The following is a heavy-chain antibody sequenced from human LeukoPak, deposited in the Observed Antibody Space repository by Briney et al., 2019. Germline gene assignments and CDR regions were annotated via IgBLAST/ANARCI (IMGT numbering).Heavy chain of an antibody. CDR2: ISGSGGST. D-gene: IGHD6-13*01. CDR3: AKDRDSSSWYLGSCFGDY. V-gene: IGHV3-23*01. CDR1: GFTFSRYS. Sequence: QPGGSLRLSCGASGFTFSRYSLSGVRQAPGKGLEWVSGISGSGGSTHYADSVKGRFTISRDNSKNTLYLEMNSLRAEDTAVYYCAKDRDSSSWYLGSCFGDYWGQGTLVTVSS. J-gene: IGHJ4*02.